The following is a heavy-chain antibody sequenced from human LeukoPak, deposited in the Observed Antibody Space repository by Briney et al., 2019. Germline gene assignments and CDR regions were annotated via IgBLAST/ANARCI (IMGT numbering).Heavy chain of an antibody. CDR3: ARDGNSFDI. CDR1: GFTFSSHA. CDR2: ISSSSSTT. D-gene: IGHD1-26*01. V-gene: IGHV3-48*02. Sequence: GGSLRLSCAGSGFTFSSHAMSWVRQAPGKGLEWVSYISSSSSTTYYRDSVKGRFTISRDNAKSSLYLQMNSLRDEDTAVYYCARDGNSFDIWGQGTMVTVSS. J-gene: IGHJ3*02.